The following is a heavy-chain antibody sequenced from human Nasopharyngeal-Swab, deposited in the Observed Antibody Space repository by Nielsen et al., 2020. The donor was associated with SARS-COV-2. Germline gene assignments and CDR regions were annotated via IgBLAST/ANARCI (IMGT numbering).Heavy chain of an antibody. J-gene: IGHJ6*03. CDR3: AKGGYGSGSYYPHMDV. Sequence: GESLKISCAASRFTFSSYAMSWVRQAPGKGLEWVSAISGSGGSTYYADSVKGRFTISRDNSKNALYLQMNSLRAEDTAVYFSAKGGYGSGSYYPHMDVWGKGTTVTVSS. CDR2: ISGSGGST. D-gene: IGHD3-10*01. CDR1: RFTFSSYA. V-gene: IGHV3-23*01.